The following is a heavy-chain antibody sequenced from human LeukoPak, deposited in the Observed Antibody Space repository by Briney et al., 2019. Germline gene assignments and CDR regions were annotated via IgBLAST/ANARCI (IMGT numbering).Heavy chain of an antibody. CDR2: INWNGGST. Sequence: TGGSLRLSCAASGFTFDDYGMSWVRQAPGKGLEWVSGINWNGGSTGYADSVKGRFTISRDNAKNSLYLQINSLRADDTAVYYCARDQGYYLPDYWGQGTLVTVSS. J-gene: IGHJ4*02. D-gene: IGHD1-26*01. V-gene: IGHV3-20*04. CDR3: ARDQGYYLPDY. CDR1: GFTFDDYG.